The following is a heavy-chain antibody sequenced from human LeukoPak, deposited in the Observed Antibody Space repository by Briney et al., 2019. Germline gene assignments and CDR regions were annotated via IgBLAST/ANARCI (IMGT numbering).Heavy chain of an antibody. D-gene: IGHD6-13*01. CDR2: IWHDGSNE. V-gene: IGHV3-33*06. CDR3: AKEGGGIAADEYYFDY. CDR1: GFTFSNSG. Sequence: GGSLRLSCAASGFTFSNSGMHWVRQAPGKGLEWVAIIWHDGSNEYHADSVEGRFTISRDNSKNTLYLQMNSLRADDTAVYYCAKEGGGIAADEYYFDYWGQGTLVTVSS. J-gene: IGHJ4*02.